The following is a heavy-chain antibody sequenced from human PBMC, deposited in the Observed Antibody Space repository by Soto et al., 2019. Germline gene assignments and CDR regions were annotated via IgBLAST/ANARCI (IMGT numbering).Heavy chain of an antibody. D-gene: IGHD3-9*01. J-gene: IGHJ4*02. V-gene: IGHV3-48*02. Sequence: GGSLRLSCVASGFSLANYPMNWVRQTPGKGLEWISYSSPRGDTIYYADSVEGRFTISRDNARNSLSLHMSSLRDEDSALYYCAKGPHTNVGWPYYFEAWGQGVPVTVS. CDR3: AKGPHTNVGWPYYFEA. CDR1: GFSLANYP. CDR2: SSPRGDTI.